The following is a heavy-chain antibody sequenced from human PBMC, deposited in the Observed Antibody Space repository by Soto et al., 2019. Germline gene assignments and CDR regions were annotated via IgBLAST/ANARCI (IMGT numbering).Heavy chain of an antibody. V-gene: IGHV1-18*01. J-gene: IGHJ4*02. Sequence: ASVKVSCKASGYTFTSYGISWVRQAPGQGLEWMGWISAYNGNTNYAQKLQGRVTMTTDTSTSTAYMELRSLRSDDTAGCYCAGGGGPGYSGSIGYWGQGTLFTAPS. CDR2: ISAYNGNT. CDR3: AGGGGPGYSGSIGY. D-gene: IGHD5-12*01. CDR1: GYTFTSYG.